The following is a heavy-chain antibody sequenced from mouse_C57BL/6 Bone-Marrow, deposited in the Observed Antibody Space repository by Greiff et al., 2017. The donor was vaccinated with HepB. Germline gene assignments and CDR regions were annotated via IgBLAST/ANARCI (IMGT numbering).Heavy chain of an antibody. J-gene: IGHJ4*01. V-gene: IGHV1-9*01. CDR2: ILPGSGST. Sequence: VQLQQSGAELMKPGASVKLSCKATGYTFTGYWIEWVKQRPGHGLEWIGEILPGSGSTNYNEKFKGKATFTADTSSNTAYMQLSSLTTEDSAIYYCARSLSYYYGSSFYAMDYWGQGTSVTVSS. CDR1: GYTFTGYW. D-gene: IGHD1-1*01. CDR3: ARSLSYYYGSSFYAMDY.